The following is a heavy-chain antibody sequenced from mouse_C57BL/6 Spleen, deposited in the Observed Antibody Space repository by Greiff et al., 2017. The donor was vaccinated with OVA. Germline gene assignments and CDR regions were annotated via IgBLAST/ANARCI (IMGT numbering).Heavy chain of an antibody. Sequence: EVLLVESEGGLVQPGSSMKLSCTASGYTFSDYYMAWVRQVPEKGLEWVANINYDGSSTYYLDSLKSRFIITRDNAKNILYLQMSSLKSEDTATYYCARAYYNDVDYWGQGTTLTVSS. CDR3: ARAYYNDVDY. CDR2: INYDGSST. J-gene: IGHJ2*01. CDR1: GYTFSDYY. D-gene: IGHD2-12*01. V-gene: IGHV5-16*01.